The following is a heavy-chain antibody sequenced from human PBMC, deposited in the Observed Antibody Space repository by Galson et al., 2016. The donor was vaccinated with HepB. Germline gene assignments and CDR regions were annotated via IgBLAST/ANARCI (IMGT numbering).Heavy chain of an antibody. CDR2: ISWNSGII. J-gene: IGHJ2*01. CDR1: GSTSDGYA. V-gene: IGHV3-9*02. D-gene: IGHD3-10*01. CDR3: VRVNQVGWFGDEDWYFDL. Sequence: SLRLSCAASGSTSDGYALHWVRQAPGKGLEWVSGISWNSGIIRYADSVKGRFTISRDNAKNSLYLQMNSLRPEDTALYYCVRVNQVGWFGDEDWYFDLWGRGTLVTVSS.